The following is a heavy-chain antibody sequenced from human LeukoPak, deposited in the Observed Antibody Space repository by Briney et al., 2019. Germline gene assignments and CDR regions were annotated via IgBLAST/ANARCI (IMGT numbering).Heavy chain of an antibody. D-gene: IGHD3-3*01. CDR3: ARSYDFWSGYYPYYFDY. CDR1: GYTFTSYA. V-gene: IGHV7-4-1*02. J-gene: IGHJ4*02. CDR2: INTNTGNP. Sequence: ASVKVSCKASGYTFTSYAMNWVRQAPGQGLEWMGWINTNTGNPTYAQGFTGRFVFSLDTSVSTAYPQISSLKAEDTAVYYCARSYDFWSGYYPYYFDYWGQGTLVTVSS.